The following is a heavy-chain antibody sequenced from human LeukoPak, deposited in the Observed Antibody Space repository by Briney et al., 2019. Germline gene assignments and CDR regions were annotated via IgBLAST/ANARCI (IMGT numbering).Heavy chain of an antibody. CDR1: GFTLSSYA. V-gene: IGHV3-23*01. D-gene: IGHD3-22*01. CDR2: ISGSGGST. Sequence: GGSLRLSCAASGFTLSSYAMGWVRQAPGKGLEWVSAISGSGGSTYYADSVKGRFTISRDNSKNTLYLQMNSLRAEDTAVYYCARITMIVAINFDYWGQGTLVTVSS. CDR3: ARITMIVAINFDY. J-gene: IGHJ4*02.